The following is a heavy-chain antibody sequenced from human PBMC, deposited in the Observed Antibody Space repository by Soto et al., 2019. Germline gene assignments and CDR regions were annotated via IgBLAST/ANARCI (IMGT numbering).Heavy chain of an antibody. CDR1: GFTFSSYA. CDR3: AKDLVMFGSSGYYPDY. Sequence: PGGSLRLSCAASGFTFSSYAMTWVRQAPGKGLEWVSSISGSGGSTYYADSVKGRFTISRDNSKNTLYLQMNSLRAEDTAVYCCAKDLVMFGSSGYYPDYWGQGTLVTVSS. J-gene: IGHJ4*02. V-gene: IGHV3-23*01. D-gene: IGHD3-22*01. CDR2: ISGSGGST.